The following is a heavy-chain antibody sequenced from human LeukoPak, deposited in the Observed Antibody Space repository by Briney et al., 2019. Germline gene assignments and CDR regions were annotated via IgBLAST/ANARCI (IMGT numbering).Heavy chain of an antibody. CDR2: INHSGST. CDR3: ARVLAAAGD. V-gene: IGHV4-39*07. D-gene: IGHD6-13*01. CDR1: GGSISSSSYY. J-gene: IGHJ4*02. Sequence: PSETLSLTCTVSGGSISSSSYYWGWIRQPPGKGLEWIGEINHSGSTNYNPSLKSRVTISVDTSKNQFSLKLSSVTAADTAVYYCARVLAAAGDWGQGTLVTVSS.